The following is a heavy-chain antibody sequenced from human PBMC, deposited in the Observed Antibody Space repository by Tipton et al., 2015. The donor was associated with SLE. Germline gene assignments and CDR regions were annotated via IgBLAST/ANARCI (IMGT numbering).Heavy chain of an antibody. CDR3: ARGYQLPLGPYYYYYMDV. Sequence: TLSLTCTVSGGSFSSGPYYWGWVRQPPGKGLEWIGNIYYSGSTNYNPSLKSRVTISVDTSKNQFSLKLSSVTAADTAVYYCARGYQLPLGPYYYYYMDVWGKGTTVTVSS. V-gene: IGHV4-39*07. CDR1: GGSFSSGPYY. D-gene: IGHD2-2*01. J-gene: IGHJ6*03. CDR2: IYYSGST.